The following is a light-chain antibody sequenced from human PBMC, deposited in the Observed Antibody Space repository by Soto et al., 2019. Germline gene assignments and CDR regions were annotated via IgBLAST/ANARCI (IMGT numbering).Light chain of an antibody. Sequence: EIVMTPSPATLSVSPGERATLSCRASQSVANSYLAWYQQKHGQANRLLIFGASTRAAGITDRFSGSGSGTEFTLTISSLQSEDFAVYYCQKYSDWPLTFGGGTKVDIK. J-gene: IGKJ4*01. V-gene: IGKV3-15*01. CDR1: QSVANSY. CDR3: QKYSDWPLT. CDR2: GAS.